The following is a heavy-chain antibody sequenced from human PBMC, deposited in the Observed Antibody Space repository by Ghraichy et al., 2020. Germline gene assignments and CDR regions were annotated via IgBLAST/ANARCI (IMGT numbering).Heavy chain of an antibody. J-gene: IGHJ4*02. D-gene: IGHD2-15*01. CDR1: GFSFSRFW. CDR3: ARHHKGGGIFDY. V-gene: IGHV3-7*01. Sequence: GGSLRLSCAASGFSFSRFWMSWVRQAPGKGLEWVANIKQDGSEKYYVDSVKGRFTISRDNAKNSLYLQMNSLRAEDTAVYYCARHHKGGGIFDYWGQGTLVTVSS. CDR2: IKQDGSEK.